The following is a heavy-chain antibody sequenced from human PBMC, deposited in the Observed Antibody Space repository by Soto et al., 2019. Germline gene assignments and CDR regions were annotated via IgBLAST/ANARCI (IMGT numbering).Heavy chain of an antibody. J-gene: IGHJ5*02. Sequence: ASVKVSCKASGYTFTSYYMHWVRQAPGQGLEWMGIINPSGGSTSYAQKFQGRVTMTRDTSTSTVYMELSSPRSEDTAVYYCARDGAIVVVVPAAHNWFDPWGQGTLVTVSS. CDR2: INPSGGST. D-gene: IGHD2-2*01. CDR3: ARDGAIVVVVPAAHNWFDP. CDR1: GYTFTSYY. V-gene: IGHV1-46*01.